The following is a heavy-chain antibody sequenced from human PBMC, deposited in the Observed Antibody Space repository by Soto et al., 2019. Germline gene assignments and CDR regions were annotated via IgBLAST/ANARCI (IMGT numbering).Heavy chain of an antibody. CDR2: IYYSGST. Sequence: PSETLSLTCTVSGGSVSSGRYYWSWIRQPPGKGLEWIGYIYYSGSTNYNPSLKSRVTISVDTSKNQFSLKLSSVTAADTAIYYCARDRLRGYDSSGFYSWGQGTMVTVS. CDR1: GGSVSSGRYY. J-gene: IGHJ4*02. D-gene: IGHD3-22*01. CDR3: ARDRLRGYDSSGFYS. V-gene: IGHV4-61*01.